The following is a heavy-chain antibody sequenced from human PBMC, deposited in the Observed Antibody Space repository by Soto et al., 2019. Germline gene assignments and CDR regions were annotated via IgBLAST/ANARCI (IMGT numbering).Heavy chain of an antibody. J-gene: IGHJ4*02. CDR1: GGSFSGYY. V-gene: IGHV4-34*01. CDR3: ARRGRGRIAAAGTLFDY. Sequence: SETLSLTCAVYGGSFSGYYWSWIRQPPGKGLEWIGEINHSGSTNYNPSLKSRVTISVDTSKNQFSLKLSSVTAADTAVYYCARRGRGRIAAAGTLFDYWGQGTLVTVSS. D-gene: IGHD6-13*01. CDR2: INHSGST.